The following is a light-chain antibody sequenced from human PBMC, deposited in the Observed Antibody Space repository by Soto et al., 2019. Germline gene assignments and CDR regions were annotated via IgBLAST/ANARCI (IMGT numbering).Light chain of an antibody. CDR1: QSITIY. CDR2: GAS. CDR3: QQLNSYPIT. J-gene: IGKJ4*01. V-gene: IGKV1-39*01. Sequence: DIQMTQSPSSLSASVGDRVTITCRASQSITIYLNWYQQQPGKAPRLLIYGASTLQTGVPSRFSGRGSMTDFTLTISSLQPEDFATYYCQQLNSYPITFGGGTNVEIK.